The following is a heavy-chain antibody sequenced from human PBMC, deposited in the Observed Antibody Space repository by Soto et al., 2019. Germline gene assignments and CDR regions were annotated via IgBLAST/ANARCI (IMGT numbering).Heavy chain of an antibody. CDR3: ARDAYSGSYLAPPTTYYGMDV. J-gene: IGHJ6*02. D-gene: IGHD1-26*01. V-gene: IGHV4-39*07. Sequence: SETLSLTCTVSGGSISSSSYYWGWIRQPPGKGLEWIGSIYYSGSTYYNPSLKSRVTISVDTSKNQFSLKLSSVTAADTAVYYCARDAYSGSYLAPPTTYYGMDVWGQGTTVTVSS. CDR1: GGSISSSSYY. CDR2: IYYSGST.